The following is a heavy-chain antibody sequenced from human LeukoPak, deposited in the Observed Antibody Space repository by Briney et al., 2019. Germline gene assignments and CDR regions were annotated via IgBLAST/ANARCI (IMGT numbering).Heavy chain of an antibody. V-gene: IGHV3-48*03. D-gene: IGHD3-9*01. CDR3: ARERLVIPFDY. CDR2: ISSSGSTI. CDR1: GFTFSSYE. Sequence: GGSLRLSCAAYGFTFSSYEMNWVRQAPGKGLEWVSYISSSGSTIYYADSVKGRFTISRDNAKNSLYLQMNSLRAEDTAVYYCARERLVIPFDYWGQGTLVTVSS. J-gene: IGHJ4*02.